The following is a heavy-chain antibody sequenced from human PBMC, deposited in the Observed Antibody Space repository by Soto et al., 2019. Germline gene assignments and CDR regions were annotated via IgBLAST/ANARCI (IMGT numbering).Heavy chain of an antibody. Sequence: SETLSLTCAVYGGSFSGYYWSWIRQPPGKGLEWIGEINHSGSTNYNPSLKSRVTISVDTSKNQFSLKLSSVTAADTAVYYCARAGNLGYSYGGHYYYMDVWGKGTTVTVSS. D-gene: IGHD5-18*01. J-gene: IGHJ6*03. V-gene: IGHV4-34*01. CDR2: INHSGST. CDR3: ARAGNLGYSYGGHYYYMDV. CDR1: GGSFSGYY.